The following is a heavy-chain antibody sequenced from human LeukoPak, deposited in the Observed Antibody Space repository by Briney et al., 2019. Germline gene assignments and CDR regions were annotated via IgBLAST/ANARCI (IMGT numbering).Heavy chain of an antibody. V-gene: IGHV1-46*01. D-gene: IGHD2-21*02. J-gene: IGHJ6*02. CDR1: GYSFTSRL. Sequence: ASVKVSCRASGYSFTSRLIHWVRQAPGQGFEWMGLINPSGGSTRYAQRFQGRVTMTSDTSTGTVDMELSSMRSEDTAVYSCARGLASCGGDCYSGRYYYYAMDVWGQGTTVTVAS. CDR2: INPSGGST. CDR3: ARGLASCGGDCYSGRYYYYAMDV.